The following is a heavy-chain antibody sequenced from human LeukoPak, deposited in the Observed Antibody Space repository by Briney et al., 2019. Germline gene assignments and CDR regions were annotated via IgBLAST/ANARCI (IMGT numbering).Heavy chain of an antibody. CDR1: GYTFTSYG. CDR2: IIPIFGTA. J-gene: IGHJ4*02. D-gene: IGHD6-6*01. CDR3: ARGTLPYSSSDYFDY. Sequence: ASVKVSCKASGYTFTSYGISWVRQAPGQGLEWMGGIIPIFGTANYAQKFQGRVTITADESTSTAYMELSSLRSEDTAVYYCARGTLPYSSSDYFDYWGQGTLVTVSS. V-gene: IGHV1-69*13.